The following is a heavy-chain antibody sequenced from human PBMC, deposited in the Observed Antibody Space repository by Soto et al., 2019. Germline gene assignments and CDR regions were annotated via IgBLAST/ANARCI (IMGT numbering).Heavy chain of an antibody. V-gene: IGHV3-48*01. CDR1: GFTFSSYS. Sequence: EVQLVESGGGLVQPGGSLRLSCAASGFTFSSYSLNWVRQAPGKGLEWVSYISSGSSTIYYADSVKGRFTISRDNAKNSLYLQMTSLRAEDTAVYYATRSAYMDVWGKGTTVTVSS. CDR3: TRSAYMDV. D-gene: IGHD2-2*01. J-gene: IGHJ6*03. CDR2: ISSGSSTI.